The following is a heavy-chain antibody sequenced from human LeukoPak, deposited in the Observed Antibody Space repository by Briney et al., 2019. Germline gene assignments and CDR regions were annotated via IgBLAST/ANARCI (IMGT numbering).Heavy chain of an antibody. Sequence: GGSLRLSCAASGFTFSSYEMNWVRQAPGKGLEWVSYISSSGSTIYYADSVKGRFTISRDNAKYSLYLQMNSLRAEDTAVYYCARSPPLELNYYYGMDVWGQGTTVTVSS. D-gene: IGHD1-7*01. CDR2: ISSSGSTI. J-gene: IGHJ6*02. CDR1: GFTFSSYE. CDR3: ARSPPLELNYYYGMDV. V-gene: IGHV3-48*03.